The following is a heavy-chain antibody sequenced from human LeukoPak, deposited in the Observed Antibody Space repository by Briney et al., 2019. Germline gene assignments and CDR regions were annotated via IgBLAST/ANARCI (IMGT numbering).Heavy chain of an antibody. Sequence: GGSLRLSCAASGFTFSSYAMSWVRQAPGKGLEWVSAISGSGGSTYYADSVKGRFTISRDNSKNTLYLQLNSLRAEDTAMYYCAGDRGYLQFDYWGQGTLVTVSS. D-gene: IGHD3-10*01. CDR1: GFTFSSYA. CDR3: AGDRGYLQFDY. V-gene: IGHV3-23*01. J-gene: IGHJ4*02. CDR2: ISGSGGST.